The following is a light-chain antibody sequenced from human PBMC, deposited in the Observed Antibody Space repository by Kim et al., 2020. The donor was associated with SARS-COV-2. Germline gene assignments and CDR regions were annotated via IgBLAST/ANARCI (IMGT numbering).Light chain of an antibody. J-gene: IGLJ2*01. CDR3: QSYDSSNPVV. V-gene: IGLV6-57*04. CDR2: EDN. CDR1: SGSIASNY. Sequence: TQPHSVSESPGKTVTISCTRSSGSIASNYVQWYQQRPGSAPTTMIYEDNQRPSGVPDRFSGSIDSSSNSASLTISGLKTEDEADYYCQSYDSSNPVVFGGGTQLTVL.